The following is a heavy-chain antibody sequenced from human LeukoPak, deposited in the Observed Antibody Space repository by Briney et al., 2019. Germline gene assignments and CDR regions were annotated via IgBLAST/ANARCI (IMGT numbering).Heavy chain of an antibody. D-gene: IGHD1-26*01. J-gene: IGHJ3*02. CDR3: ARDRGLTGIYYSHAFDI. CDR2: IYHSGST. CDR1: GGSISSGGYY. V-gene: IGHV4-30-2*01. Sequence: PSETLSLTCTVSGGSISSGGYYWSWIRQPPGKGLEWIGYIYHSGSTSYNPSLKSRVTISVDSSKNQFSLRLNSVTAADTAVYFCARDRGLTGIYYSHAFDIWGQGTMVTVSS.